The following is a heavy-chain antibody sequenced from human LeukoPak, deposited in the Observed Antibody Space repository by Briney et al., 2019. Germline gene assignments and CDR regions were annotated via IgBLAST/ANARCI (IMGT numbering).Heavy chain of an antibody. CDR1: GGSISSND. D-gene: IGHD3-10*01. J-gene: IGHJ4*02. V-gene: IGHV4-59*01. Sequence: PSETLSLTCTVSGGSISSNDWSWIRQPPGRGLEWIGHIYDSGGTKYSPSLKSRVTISVDTSKNHLSLRLTSVTAADTAMYYCARGRYGSGTYPFFDYWGQGSLVTVSS. CDR3: ARGRYGSGTYPFFDY. CDR2: IYDSGGT.